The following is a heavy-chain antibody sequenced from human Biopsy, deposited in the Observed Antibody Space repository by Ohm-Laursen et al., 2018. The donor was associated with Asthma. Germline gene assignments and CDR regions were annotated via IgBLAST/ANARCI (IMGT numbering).Heavy chain of an antibody. CDR2: ISNDGSSK. Sequence: SLRLSCVAPGFTFSSYGMHWVRQAPGKGLEWVALISNDGSSKYYADSVKGRFTISRDISKNTLYLQMNSLRAEDTAVYYCARSDCGSGGYCYIPFYFWGQGTLVTVSS. J-gene: IGHJ4*02. CDR3: ARSDCGSGGYCYIPFYF. V-gene: IGHV3-30*03. CDR1: GFTFSSYG. D-gene: IGHD2-21*02.